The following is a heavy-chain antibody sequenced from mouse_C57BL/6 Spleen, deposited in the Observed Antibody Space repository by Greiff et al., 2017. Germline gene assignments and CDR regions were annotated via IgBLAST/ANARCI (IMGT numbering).Heavy chain of an antibody. CDR1: GFNIKDYY. Sequence: VQLKESGAELVRPGASVKLSCTASGFNIKDYYMHWVKQRPEQGLEWIGRIDPEDGDTEYAPKFHGKATMTADKSSNTAYLQLSSLTSEDTAVYYCTRGLPVTTYYFDYWGQGTTLTVSS. CDR3: TRGLPVTTYYFDY. D-gene: IGHD2-13*01. CDR2: IDPEDGDT. J-gene: IGHJ2*01. V-gene: IGHV14-1*01.